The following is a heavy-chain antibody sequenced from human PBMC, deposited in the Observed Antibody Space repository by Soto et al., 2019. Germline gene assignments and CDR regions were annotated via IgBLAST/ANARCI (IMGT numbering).Heavy chain of an antibody. J-gene: IGHJ4*02. Sequence: QVQLQQWGAGLLKPSETLSLTCAVYGGSFSGYYWSWIRQPPGKGLEWIGEINHSGSTNYNPPLKSLVTISVDTSKNQFSLKLSSVTAADTAVYYCARGWGALFDYWGQGALVTVSS. CDR3: ARGWGALFDY. D-gene: IGHD7-27*01. CDR1: GGSFSGYY. CDR2: INHSGST. V-gene: IGHV4-34*01.